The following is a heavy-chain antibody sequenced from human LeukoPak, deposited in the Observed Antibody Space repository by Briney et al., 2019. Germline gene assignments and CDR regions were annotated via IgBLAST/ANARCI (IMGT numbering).Heavy chain of an antibody. J-gene: IGHJ4*02. Sequence: GASVKVSCKASGYTFTSYAMHWVRQAPGQRLEWMGWINAGNGNTKYSQKFQGRVTITRDTSASTAYMELSSLRSEDTAVYYCARDLYSGYDYVRSTPLYWGQGTLVTVSS. D-gene: IGHD5-12*01. CDR3: ARDLYSGYDYVRSTPLY. CDR2: INAGNGNT. CDR1: GYTFTSYA. V-gene: IGHV1-3*01.